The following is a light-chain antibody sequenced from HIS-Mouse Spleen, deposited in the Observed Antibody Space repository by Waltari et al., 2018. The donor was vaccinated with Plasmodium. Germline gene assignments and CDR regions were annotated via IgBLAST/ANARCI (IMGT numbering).Light chain of an antibody. V-gene: IGLV3-10*01. CDR2: EDS. J-gene: IGLJ3*02. CDR3: YSTDSSGNHLWV. Sequence: SYELTQPPSVSVSPGQTARITCPGDALPKQYAYWYQQKSGQAPVLVIYEDSKRPSGIPERFSGSSSGTMATLTISGAQVEDEADYYCYSTDSSGNHLWVFGGGTKLTVL. CDR1: ALPKQY.